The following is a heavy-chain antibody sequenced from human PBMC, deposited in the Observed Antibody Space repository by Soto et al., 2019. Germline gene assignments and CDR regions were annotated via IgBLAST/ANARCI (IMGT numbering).Heavy chain of an antibody. J-gene: IGHJ3*02. V-gene: IGHV4-31*01. Sequence: QVQLQESGPGLVKPSQTLSLTCTVSGGSISSGGYYWSWIRQHPGKGLEWIGYIYYSGSTYYNPSIKSHVTIPVDAANNQCSLKMSSVTAADAAVSYCARANPGGGAFDIWGQGTLVTVSS. D-gene: IGHD3-16*01. CDR3: ARANPGGGAFDI. CDR2: IYYSGST. CDR1: GGSISSGGYY.